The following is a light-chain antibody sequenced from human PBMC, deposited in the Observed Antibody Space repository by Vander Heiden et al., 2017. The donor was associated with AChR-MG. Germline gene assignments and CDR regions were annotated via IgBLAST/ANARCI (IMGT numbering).Light chain of an antibody. Sequence: DIQMTQSPSSLPASVGDRVTITCRASPSISSWLNWYQQKPGKAPKLLIYDASTLQSGVPSRFSGSGSGTEFTLTISSLQPDDFATYYCQQCDSNPYTFGQGTKLVIK. CDR3: QQCDSNPYT. J-gene: IGKJ2*01. CDR2: DAS. CDR1: PSISSW. V-gene: IGKV1-39*01.